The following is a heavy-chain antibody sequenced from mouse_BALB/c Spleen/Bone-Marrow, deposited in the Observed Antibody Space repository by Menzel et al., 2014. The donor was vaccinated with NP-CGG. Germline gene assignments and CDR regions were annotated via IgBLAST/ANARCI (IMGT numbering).Heavy chain of an antibody. Sequence: VKVEESGPGLVAPSQSLSITCTVSWFSLTSYGVHWVRQPPGKGLEWLGVIWAGGSTNYNSALMSRLSISKDNSKSQVFLKMNSLQTDDTAMYYCARVSSTMITTVFAYWGQGTLVTVSA. D-gene: IGHD2-4*01. CDR1: WFSLTSYG. CDR3: ARVSSTMITTVFAY. CDR2: IWAGGST. V-gene: IGHV2-9*02. J-gene: IGHJ3*01.